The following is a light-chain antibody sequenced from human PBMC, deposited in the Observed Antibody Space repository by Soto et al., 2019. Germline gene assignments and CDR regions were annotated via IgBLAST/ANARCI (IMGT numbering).Light chain of an antibody. CDR2: EVT. CDR1: SSDVGGYNS. CDR3: RSYAGSKSLV. Sequence: QSVLTQPPSASGSPGQSVTISCTGTSSDVGGYNSVAWYQQHPGKAPKLMIYEVTKRPSGVPDRFSGSKSGNTASLTVSGLQAEDEADYYCRSYAGSKSLVFGGGTKLTVL. V-gene: IGLV2-8*01. J-gene: IGLJ3*02.